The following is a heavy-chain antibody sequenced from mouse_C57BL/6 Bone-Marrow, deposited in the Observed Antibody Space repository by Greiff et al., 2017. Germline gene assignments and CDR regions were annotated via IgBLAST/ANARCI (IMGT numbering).Heavy chain of an antibody. CDR2: IRSKSNNYAT. J-gene: IGHJ4*01. D-gene: IGHD3-3*01. CDR1: GFSFNTYA. V-gene: IGHV10-1*01. Sequence: DVKLQESGGGLVQPKGSLKLSCAASGFSFNTYAMNWVRQAPGKGLEWVARIRSKSNNYATYYADSVKDRFTISRDDSESMLYLQMNNLKTEDTAMYYCVRRGTGDYYAMDYWGQGTSVTVSS. CDR3: VRRGTGDYYAMDY.